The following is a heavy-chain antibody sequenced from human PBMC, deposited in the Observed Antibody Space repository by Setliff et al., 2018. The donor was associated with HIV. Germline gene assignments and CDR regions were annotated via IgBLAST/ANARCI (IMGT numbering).Heavy chain of an antibody. Sequence: PSETLSLTCTVSGVPITNGTFYWNWIRQPAGKGLEWIGRIAKTGSTNYNPSLKSRLTISMDTSKNQFSLKLNSVTAADTAAYYCARDFKRYNSPCRFDPWGPGTLVTVSS. CDR2: IAKTGST. CDR1: GVPITNGTFY. CDR3: ARDFKRYNSPCRFDP. J-gene: IGHJ5*02. V-gene: IGHV4-61*02. D-gene: IGHD5-12*01.